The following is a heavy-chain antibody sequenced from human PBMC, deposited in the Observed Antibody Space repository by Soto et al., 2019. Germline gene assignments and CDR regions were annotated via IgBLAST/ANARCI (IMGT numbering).Heavy chain of an antibody. Sequence: QVQLVQSGAEVKKPGSSVKVSCKASGGTISSYAISWVRQAPGQGLEWMGGIIPIFGTANYAQKFQGRVTITADESTSTAYMELSSLRSEDTAVYYCARVGGYYDSSGYSDYYYYGMDVWGQGTTVTVSS. CDR1: GGTISSYA. CDR3: ARVGGYYDSSGYSDYYYYGMDV. D-gene: IGHD3-22*01. CDR2: IIPIFGTA. V-gene: IGHV1-69*01. J-gene: IGHJ6*02.